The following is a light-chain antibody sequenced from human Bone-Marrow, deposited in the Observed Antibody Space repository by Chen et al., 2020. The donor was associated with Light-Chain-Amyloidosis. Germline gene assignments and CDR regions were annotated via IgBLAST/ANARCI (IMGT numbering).Light chain of an antibody. V-gene: IGLV3-25*03. CDR2: RDT. CDR1: DLPTKY. J-gene: IGLJ2*01. CDR3: QSADSSGTYEVI. Sequence: SYELTQPHSVSLPAGKTARITCSGDDLPTKYAYWYQQKPGQAPVLVIHRDTERPSGISERFSGSSSGTTATLTISGVQAEDEADYHWQSADSSGTYEVIFGGGTKLTVL.